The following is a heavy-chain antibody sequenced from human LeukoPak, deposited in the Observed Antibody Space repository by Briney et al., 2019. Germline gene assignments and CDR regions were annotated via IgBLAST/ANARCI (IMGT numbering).Heavy chain of an antibody. Sequence: ASVKVSCKASGYTFTSYGISWVRQAPGQGLEWMGCINVYNGNTNCAQKFQGRITMTRDTSTNTAYMELRSLKSDDTAVYYCARVGSSNAWGQGTLVTVSS. CDR1: GYTFTSYG. J-gene: IGHJ5*02. V-gene: IGHV1-18*01. CDR2: INVYNGNT. D-gene: IGHD6-13*01. CDR3: ARVGSSNA.